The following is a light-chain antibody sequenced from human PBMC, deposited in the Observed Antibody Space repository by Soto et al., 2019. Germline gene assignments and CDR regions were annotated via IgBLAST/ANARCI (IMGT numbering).Light chain of an antibody. CDR2: EVS. J-gene: IGLJ1*01. V-gene: IGLV2-8*01. CDR1: SNDVGHSSF. Sequence: QSVLTQPPSASGSPGQSVTISCTGNSNDVGHSSFISWYQQHPGKGPKLIIYEVSKRPSGVPDRFSGSKSGNTASLSVSGLQDEDEADYFCNAQADHGEHVFGTGTKLTVL. CDR3: NAQADHGEHV.